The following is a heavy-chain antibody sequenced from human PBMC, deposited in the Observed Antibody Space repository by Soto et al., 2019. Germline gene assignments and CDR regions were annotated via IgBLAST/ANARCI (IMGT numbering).Heavy chain of an antibody. CDR1: GYSFTSHG. CDR3: ARGMTGDQRYPFDY. V-gene: IGHV1-18*01. Sequence: QVQLVQSGAEVKKPGASVRVSCKASGYSFTSHGMNWVRQAPGQGLEWMGWISGYNGYAKYAQRFQGRVTMTTDTSSSTAYMELRSLRSDDTAVYYCARGMTGDQRYPFDYWGQGTLVTVSS. CDR2: ISGYNGYA. D-gene: IGHD4-17*01. J-gene: IGHJ4*02.